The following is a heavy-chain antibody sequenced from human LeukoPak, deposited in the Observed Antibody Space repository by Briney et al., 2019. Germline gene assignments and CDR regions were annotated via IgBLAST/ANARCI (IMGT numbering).Heavy chain of an antibody. CDR2: IYSGGST. V-gene: IGHV3-53*01. CDR3: ARGLARSRYSYGIDY. CDR1: GFTFSSYA. D-gene: IGHD5-18*01. J-gene: IGHJ4*02. Sequence: GGSLILSCAASGFTFSSYAMSWVRQAPGKGLEWVSVIYSGGSTYYADSVKGRFTISRDNSKNTLYLQMNSLRAEDTAVYYCARGLARSRYSYGIDYWGQGTLVTVSS.